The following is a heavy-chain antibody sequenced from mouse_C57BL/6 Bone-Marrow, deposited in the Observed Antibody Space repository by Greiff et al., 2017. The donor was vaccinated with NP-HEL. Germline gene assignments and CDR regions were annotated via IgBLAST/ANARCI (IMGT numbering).Heavy chain of an antibody. D-gene: IGHD2-1*01. Sequence: VQLQQSGAELVRPGASVKLSCTASGFNIKDDYMHWVKQRPEQGLEWIGWIDPENGDTKYASKFQGKATITADTSSNTAYLQLSSLTSEDTAVYYCTTLGNSYAMDYWGQGTAVTVSS. CDR1: GFNIKDDY. CDR2: IDPENGDT. CDR3: TTLGNSYAMDY. J-gene: IGHJ4*01. V-gene: IGHV14-4*01.